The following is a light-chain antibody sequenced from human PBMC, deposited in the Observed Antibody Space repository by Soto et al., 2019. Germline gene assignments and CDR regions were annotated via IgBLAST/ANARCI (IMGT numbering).Light chain of an antibody. CDR1: SSNIGAGYD. V-gene: IGLV1-40*01. J-gene: IGLJ7*01. CDR3: QSYDTVLGTV. CDR2: GNS. Sequence: QSVLTQPPSVSGAPGQRVTISCTGSSSNIGAGYDVHWYQQLPGTAPKLLISGNSNRPSGVPDRFSGSKSGTSASLAITGQQAEDEAHYCRQSYDTVLGTVFGGGTQLTVL.